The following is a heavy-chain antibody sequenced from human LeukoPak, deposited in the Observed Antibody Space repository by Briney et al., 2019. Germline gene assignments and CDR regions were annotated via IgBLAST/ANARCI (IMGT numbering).Heavy chain of an antibody. D-gene: IGHD3-10*01. CDR2: ISRSSSYT. CDR1: GFTFSDYY. J-gene: IGHJ4*02. V-gene: IGHV3-11*06. CDR3: ARGGSGRALVNF. Sequence: PGGSLRLSCAASGFTFSDYYMSWIRQAPGKGLEWVSYISRSSSYTNYADSVKGRFTISRDNAKNSLYLQMNSLRAEDTAGYYCARGGSGRALVNFWGQGTLVTVSS.